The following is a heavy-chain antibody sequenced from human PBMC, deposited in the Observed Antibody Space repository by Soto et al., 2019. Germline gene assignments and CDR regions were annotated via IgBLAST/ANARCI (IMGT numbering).Heavy chain of an antibody. V-gene: IGHV5-51*01. J-gene: IGHJ4*02. CDR1: GYSFTSYW. Sequence: PGESLKISCKGSGYSFTSYWIGWVRQMPGKSLEWMGIIYPGDSDTRYSPSFQGQVTISADKSISTAYLQWSSLKASDTAMYFCAGNVYTAVGGGCYWGQGTLVTVSS. CDR2: IYPGDSDT. CDR3: AGNVYTAVGGGCY. D-gene: IGHD5-18*01.